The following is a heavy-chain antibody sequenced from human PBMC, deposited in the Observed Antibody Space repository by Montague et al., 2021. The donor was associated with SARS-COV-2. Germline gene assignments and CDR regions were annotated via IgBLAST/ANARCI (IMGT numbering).Heavy chain of an antibody. CDR2: FFYNGAT. J-gene: IGHJ4*02. D-gene: IGHD1-14*01. V-gene: IGHV4-39*01. Sequence: SETRSLTCTVAGDSISSSTYYWGWVRQPPGKGLEWFGSFFYNGATHYXPSVKSRVTISVDTFKNPFSLNLNSVSAADTAVYYWSRCRLRNLCDYWGQGTLVTVSA. CDR3: SRCRLRNLCDY. CDR1: GDSISSSTYY.